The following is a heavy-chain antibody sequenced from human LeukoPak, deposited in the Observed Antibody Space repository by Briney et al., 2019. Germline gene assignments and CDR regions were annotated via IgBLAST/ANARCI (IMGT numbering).Heavy chain of an antibody. CDR2: IYTSGST. J-gene: IGHJ4*02. D-gene: IGHD3-9*01. V-gene: IGHV4-59*10. CDR1: GGAFSGYN. Sequence: SETLSLTCAVYGGAFSGYNWSWIPQPAGKGLEWIGRIYTSGSTNYNPSLKSRVTMSVDTSKNQFSLKLSSVTAADTAVYYCSMSAAGRIRYFDWLLFFDYWGQGTLVTVSS. CDR3: SMSAAGRIRYFDWLLFFDY.